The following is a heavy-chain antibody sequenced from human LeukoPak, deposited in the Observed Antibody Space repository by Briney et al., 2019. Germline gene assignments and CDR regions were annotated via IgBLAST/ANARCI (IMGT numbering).Heavy chain of an antibody. CDR3: ARVASGYGANYFDY. V-gene: IGHV3-33*01. Sequence: PGGSLRLSCAASGFTFSSYGMHWVRQAPGKGLEWVAVIWYDGSNKYYADSVKGRFTISRDNSKNTLYLQMNSLRAEDTAVYYCARVASGYGANYFDYWGQGTLVTVSS. J-gene: IGHJ4*02. CDR2: IWYDGSNK. D-gene: IGHD5-12*01. CDR1: GFTFSSYG.